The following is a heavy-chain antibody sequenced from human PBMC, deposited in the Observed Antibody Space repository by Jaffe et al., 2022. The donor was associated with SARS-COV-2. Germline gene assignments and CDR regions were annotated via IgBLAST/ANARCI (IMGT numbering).Heavy chain of an antibody. CDR1: GGSFSGYY. Sequence: QVQLQQWGAGLLKPSETLSLTCAVYGGSFSGYYWSWIRQPPGKGLEWIGEINHSGSTNYNPSLKSRVTISVDTSKNQFSLKLSSVTAADTAVYYCARCGGYSSRKKDYYYMDVWGKGTTVTVSS. J-gene: IGHJ6*03. V-gene: IGHV4-34*01. D-gene: IGHD6-13*01. CDR3: ARCGGYSSRKKDYYYMDV. CDR2: INHSGST.